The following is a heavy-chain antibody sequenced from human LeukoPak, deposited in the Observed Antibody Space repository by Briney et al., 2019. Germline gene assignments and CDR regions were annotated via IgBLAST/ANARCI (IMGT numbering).Heavy chain of an antibody. CDR3: ARGRDGYNYYYYYYMDV. Sequence: PSETLSLTCAAYGGSFSGYYWSWIRQPPGKGLEWIGEINHSGSTNYNPSLKSRVTISVDTSKNQFSLKLSSVTAADTAVYYCARGRDGYNYYYYYYMDVWGKGTTVTVSS. D-gene: IGHD5-24*01. CDR1: GGSFSGYY. CDR2: INHSGST. J-gene: IGHJ6*03. V-gene: IGHV4-34*01.